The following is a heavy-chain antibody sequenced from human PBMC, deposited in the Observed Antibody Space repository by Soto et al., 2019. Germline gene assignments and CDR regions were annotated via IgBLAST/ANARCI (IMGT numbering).Heavy chain of an antibody. CDR1: GGSISSGGYS. CDR3: SRDRGWYFDY. D-gene: IGHD3-10*01. Sequence: SETLSLTCAVSGGSISSGGYSWSRIRQPPGKGLEWIGYIYHSGSTYYNPSLKSRVTISVDRSKNQFSLKLRSVTAADTAVYYCSRDRGWYFDYWGQGTLVTVSS. CDR2: IYHSGST. J-gene: IGHJ4*02. V-gene: IGHV4-30-2*01.